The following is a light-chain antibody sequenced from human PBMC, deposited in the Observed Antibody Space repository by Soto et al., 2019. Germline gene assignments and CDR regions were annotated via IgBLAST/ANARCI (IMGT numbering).Light chain of an antibody. CDR1: QSVSSN. V-gene: IGKV3-15*01. J-gene: IGKJ5*01. CDR3: QQQGRSWIT. CDR2: GAS. Sequence: EIVMTRSPATLSVNPGERVTLSCRASQSVSSNLAWYQQKVGQAPRLLIYGASTRATGIPARFSGSGSGTDFTLTISRLEPEDFAVYYCQQQGRSWITFGHGTRLAI.